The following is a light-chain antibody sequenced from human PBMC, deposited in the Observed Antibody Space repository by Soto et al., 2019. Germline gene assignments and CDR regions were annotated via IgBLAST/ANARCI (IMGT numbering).Light chain of an antibody. V-gene: IGKV3-20*01. CDR1: QSVSSN. J-gene: IGKJ1*01. CDR3: QQYGSSGT. CDR2: GAS. Sequence: EIVMTQSPGTLSVSPGERATLSCRASQSVSSNLAWYQQKPGQAPRLLIYGASTRATGIPDRFSGSGSGTDFTLTISRLEPEDFAVYYCQQYGSSGTVGQGTKVDI.